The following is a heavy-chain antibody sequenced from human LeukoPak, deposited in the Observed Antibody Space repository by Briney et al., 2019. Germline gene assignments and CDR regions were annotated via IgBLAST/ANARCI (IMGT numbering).Heavy chain of an antibody. CDR1: GGTFSSYA. CDR3: ARSYGSGTLDYYYNYMDV. CDR2: IIPIFGTA. J-gene: IGHJ6*03. V-gene: IGHV1-69*05. Sequence: ASVKVSCKASGGTFSSYAISWVRQAPGQGLEWMGRIIPIFGTANYAQKFQGRVTITTDESTSTAYMELSSLGSEDTAVYYCARSYGSGTLDYYYNYMDVWGKGTTVTVSS. D-gene: IGHD3-10*01.